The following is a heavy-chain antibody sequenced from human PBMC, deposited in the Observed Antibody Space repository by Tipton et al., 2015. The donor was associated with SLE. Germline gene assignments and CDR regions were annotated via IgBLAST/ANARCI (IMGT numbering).Heavy chain of an antibody. CDR2: IYYSGST. V-gene: IGHV4-59*12. CDR1: GGSISSYY. Sequence: LRLSCTVSGGSISSYYWSWIRQPPGKGLEWIGYIYYSGSTNYNPSLKSRVTLSVDTSKDQFSLKLSPVTAADTAVYYCARGRGELPFDYWGQGTLVTVSS. D-gene: IGHD1-26*01. CDR3: ARGRGELPFDY. J-gene: IGHJ4*02.